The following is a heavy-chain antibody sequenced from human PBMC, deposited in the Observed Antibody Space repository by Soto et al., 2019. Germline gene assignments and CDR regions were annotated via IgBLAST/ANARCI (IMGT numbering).Heavy chain of an antibody. CDR3: ARHLKAEKYSSSTTDMGYYYYYMDV. D-gene: IGHD6-6*01. Sequence: SETLSLTCTVSGGSISSYYWSWIRQPPGKGLEWIGYIYYSGSTNYNPSLKSRVTISVNTSKNQFSLKLSSVTAADTAVYYCARHLKAEKYSSSTTDMGYYYYYMDVWGKGTTVTVSS. V-gene: IGHV4-59*01. CDR1: GGSISSYY. J-gene: IGHJ6*03. CDR2: IYYSGST.